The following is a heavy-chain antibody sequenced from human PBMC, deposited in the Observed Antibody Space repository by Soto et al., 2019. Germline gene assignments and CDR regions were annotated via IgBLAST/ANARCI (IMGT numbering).Heavy chain of an antibody. CDR2: ISSSGSTI. CDR1: GFTFSDYY. D-gene: IGHD3-10*01. V-gene: IGHV3-11*01. J-gene: IGHJ3*02. Sequence: QVQLVESGGGLVKHGGSLRLSCAASGFTFSDYYMSWIRQAPGKGLEWVSYISSSGSTIYYEDSVKGRFTISRDNAKNSLNLQLDNLRAEDTAVYYCARALPLVRGDAFDIGGQGTMETVSS. CDR3: ARALPLVRGDAFDI.